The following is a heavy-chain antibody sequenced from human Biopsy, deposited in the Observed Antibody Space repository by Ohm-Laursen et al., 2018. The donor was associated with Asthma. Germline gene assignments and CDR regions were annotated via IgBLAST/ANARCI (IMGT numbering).Heavy chain of an antibody. J-gene: IGHJ4*02. CDR3: ARRWRSYDSSNYYLDQ. CDR1: GGSISASNW. V-gene: IGHV4-4*01. D-gene: IGHD3-22*01. Sequence: PGTLSLTCDVSGGSISASNWWSWVRQPPGRGLEWIGQIYHLGNANYNPSLKSRVTMSGDKSKNQFSLKLTSVTAADTAVYFCARRWRSYDSSNYYLDQWGQGTLVTVSS. CDR2: IYHLGNA.